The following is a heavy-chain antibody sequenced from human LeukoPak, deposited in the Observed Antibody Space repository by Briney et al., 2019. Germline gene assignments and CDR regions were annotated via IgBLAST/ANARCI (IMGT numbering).Heavy chain of an antibody. CDR1: AGSISSYY. Sequence: SETLSLTCTVSAGSISSYYWSWIRQPAGKGLEWIGRIYTSGTSGSTNYNPSLKSRVTMSGDMSKNQFSLKLSSVTAADTAVYYCARTTEGGYTYDYFYYYYMDVWGKGTTVTISS. V-gene: IGHV4-4*07. J-gene: IGHJ6*03. D-gene: IGHD5-18*01. CDR2: IYTSGTSGST. CDR3: ARTTEGGYTYDYFYYYYMDV.